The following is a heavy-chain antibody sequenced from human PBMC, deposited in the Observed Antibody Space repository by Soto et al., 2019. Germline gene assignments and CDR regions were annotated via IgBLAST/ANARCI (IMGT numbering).Heavy chain of an antibody. J-gene: IGHJ6*02. CDR3: PRGHSGWYSYYYYGMDV. Sequence: SEPLSLTRAVYGGSFSGYYWSWIRQPPGEGLEWVGEINHSGSTNSNPSFKSRVTISVDTSKNQSSLKLSSVTAADTAVYYCPRGHSGWYSYYYYGMDVWGQGTTVT. V-gene: IGHV4-34*01. CDR2: INHSGST. D-gene: IGHD6-19*01. CDR1: GGSFSGYY.